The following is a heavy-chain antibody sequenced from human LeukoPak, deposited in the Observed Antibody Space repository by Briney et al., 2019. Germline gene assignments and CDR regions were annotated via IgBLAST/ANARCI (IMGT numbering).Heavy chain of an antibody. CDR2: IYNTGSV. J-gene: IGHJ5*02. V-gene: IGHV4-59*01. CDR1: GDSISGYY. D-gene: IGHD3-16*01. CDR3: AGNRNALGDVNWLDP. Sequence: PSETLSLTCTVSGDSISGYYWNWLRQSPGKGLEWIAFIYNTGSVNYNPSLRSRVTISVDTSKNQSSLNLKSVTAADTAVYYCAGNRNALGDVNWLDPWGQGTLVTVSS.